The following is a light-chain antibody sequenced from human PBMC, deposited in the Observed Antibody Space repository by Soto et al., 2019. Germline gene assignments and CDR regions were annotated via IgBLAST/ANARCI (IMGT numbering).Light chain of an antibody. V-gene: IGKV3-20*01. CDR3: QQYGGSALYT. Sequence: EIVLTQSPGTMSLSPGERATLSCRASQSGSRSYLAWYQQKPGQAPRLLIYGASSRATGIPDRFSGSGSGTDFTLTISRLEPEDFAVFYCQQYGGSALYTFGLGTKLEIK. J-gene: IGKJ2*01. CDR2: GAS. CDR1: QSGSRSY.